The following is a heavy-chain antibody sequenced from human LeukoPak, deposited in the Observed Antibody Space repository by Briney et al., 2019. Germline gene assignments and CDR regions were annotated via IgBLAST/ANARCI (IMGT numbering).Heavy chain of an antibody. CDR3: ARLVDILTGYSYLNAFDI. CDR2: IKQDGSEK. D-gene: IGHD3-9*01. J-gene: IGHJ3*02. CDR1: GFTFSDHY. Sequence: GGSLRLSCAASGFTFSDHYMSWIRQAPGKGLEWVANIKQDGSEKYYVDSVKGRFTISRDNAKNSLYLQMNSLRAEDTAVYYCARLVDILTGYSYLNAFDIWGQGTMVTVSS. V-gene: IGHV3-7*01.